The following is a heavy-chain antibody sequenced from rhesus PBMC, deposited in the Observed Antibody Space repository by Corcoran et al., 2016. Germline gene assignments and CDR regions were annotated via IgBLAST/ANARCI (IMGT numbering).Heavy chain of an antibody. CDR1: GYTFTSYY. J-gene: IGHJ4*01. Sequence: QVQLVQSGAEVKKPGASVKLSCKASGYTFTSYYINWVRQAPEQVLDWMGCINPSNIKTGYEQKFQDRVTMTRDTSKSTAYMELKSLRSEDTAVYYWARRRLWFDYWGQGVLVTVSS. V-gene: IGHV1S9*01. CDR2: INPSNIKT. D-gene: IGHD4-17*01. CDR3: ARRRLWFDY.